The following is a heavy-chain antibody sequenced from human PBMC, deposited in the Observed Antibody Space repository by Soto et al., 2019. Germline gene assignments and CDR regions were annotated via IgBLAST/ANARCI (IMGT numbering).Heavy chain of an antibody. CDR2: IYYTGAT. J-gene: IGHJ4*02. D-gene: IGHD2-15*01. V-gene: IGHV4-30-4*01. Sequence: QVQLHESGPGLVKPSQTLSLTCTVAGGSISGGHYYWSWIRQPPGKGLEWIGFIYYTGATYYNPSLKSRLTFSVDTSKQQFSLKLSSVTAADTAVYFCVRGNSANPAFDYWGQGTLVTVSS. CDR1: GGSISGGHYY. CDR3: VRGNSANPAFDY.